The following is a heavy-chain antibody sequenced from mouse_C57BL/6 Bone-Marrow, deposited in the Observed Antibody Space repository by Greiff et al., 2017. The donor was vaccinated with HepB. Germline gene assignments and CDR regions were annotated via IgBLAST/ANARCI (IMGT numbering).Heavy chain of an antibody. CDR2: IYPGDGDT. D-gene: IGHD1-1*01. Sequence: QVQLKESGPELVKPGASVKISCKASGYAFSSSWMNWVKQRPGKGLEWIGRIYPGDGDTNYNGKFKGKATLTADKSSSTAYMQLSSLTSEDSAVYFCARGDYYYGSSYVFAYWGQGTLVTVSA. J-gene: IGHJ3*01. CDR3: ARGDYYYGSSYVFAY. V-gene: IGHV1-82*01. CDR1: GYAFSSSW.